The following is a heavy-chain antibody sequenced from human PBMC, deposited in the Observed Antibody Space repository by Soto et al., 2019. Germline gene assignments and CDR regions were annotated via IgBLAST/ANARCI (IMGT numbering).Heavy chain of an antibody. Sequence: ASVTVSCTASGYTFTSYYMHWVRQAPGQGLEWMGIINPSGGSTSYAQKFQGRVTMTRDTSTSTVYMELSSLRSEDTAVYFCACEQRTAYEILTYGMDVWGQGTTVTVSS. J-gene: IGHJ6*02. D-gene: IGHD3-9*01. CDR1: GYTFTSYY. CDR2: INPSGGST. CDR3: ACEQRTAYEILTYGMDV. V-gene: IGHV1-46*01.